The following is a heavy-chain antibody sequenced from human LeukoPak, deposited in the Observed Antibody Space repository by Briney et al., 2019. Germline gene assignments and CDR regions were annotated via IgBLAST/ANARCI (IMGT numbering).Heavy chain of an antibody. D-gene: IGHD3-22*01. Sequence: SETLSLTCTVSGGSISYYWSWVRQPPGKGLEWLGYIYYSGSTNYNPSLKSRVTISVDTSKNQFSLKLSSVTAADTAVYYCARATSDSSGYYYFDYWGQGTLVTVSS. CDR3: ARATSDSSGYYYFDY. J-gene: IGHJ4*02. CDR1: GGSISYY. V-gene: IGHV4-59*01. CDR2: IYYSGST.